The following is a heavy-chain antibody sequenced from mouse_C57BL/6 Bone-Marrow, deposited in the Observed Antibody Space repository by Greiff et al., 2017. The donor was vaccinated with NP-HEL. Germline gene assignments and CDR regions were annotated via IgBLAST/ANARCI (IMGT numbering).Heavy chain of an antibody. V-gene: IGHV7-3*01. D-gene: IGHD4-1*01. CDR3: ARPSANWDSWDY. CDR2: IRNKANGYTT. J-gene: IGHJ2*01. Sequence: DVHLVESGGGLVQPGGSLSLSCAASGFTFTDYYMSWVRQPPGKALEWLGFIRNKANGYTTEYSASVKGRFTISRDNSQSILYLQMNALRAEDSATYYCARPSANWDSWDYWGQGTTLTVSS. CDR1: GFTFTDYY.